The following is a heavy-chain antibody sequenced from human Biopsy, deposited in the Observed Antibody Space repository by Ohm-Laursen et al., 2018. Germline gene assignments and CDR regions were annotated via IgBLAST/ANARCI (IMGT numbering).Heavy chain of an antibody. D-gene: IGHD1-26*01. V-gene: IGHV4-59*01. CDR1: GGSIYNFF. J-gene: IGHJ4*02. Sequence: GTLSLTCTLSGGSIYNFFWSWIRQPPGKGLEWIGYIYYSGSTNYNPSLKSRVTISVDRSKNHFSLELSSVTAADTAVYYCARVGVGAPSIDYFDSWGQGALVTVSS. CDR3: ARVGVGAPSIDYFDS. CDR2: IYYSGST.